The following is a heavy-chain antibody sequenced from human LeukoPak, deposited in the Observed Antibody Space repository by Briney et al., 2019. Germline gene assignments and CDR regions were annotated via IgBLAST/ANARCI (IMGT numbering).Heavy chain of an antibody. CDR3: AVDCSSPSCYGQSAFDI. D-gene: IGHD2-2*01. Sequence: GGSLRLSCAASGFTFSNNAMDWVRQAPGKGLEWVSAISTGGDRAYYADSVKGRFTTSRDNSRNTLYLQLNSLRAEDTAIYYCAVDCSSPSCYGQSAFDIWGQGTMVTVPS. CDR2: ISTGGDRA. V-gene: IGHV3-23*01. J-gene: IGHJ3*02. CDR1: GFTFSNNA.